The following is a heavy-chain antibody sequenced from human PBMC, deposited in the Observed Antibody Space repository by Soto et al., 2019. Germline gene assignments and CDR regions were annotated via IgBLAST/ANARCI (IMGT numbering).Heavy chain of an antibody. CDR2: IIPIFGTA. CDR3: ARERGITGTPFDY. J-gene: IGHJ4*02. CDR1: GGTFSSYA. Sequence: VASVNGSCKASGGTFSSYASSWVRQAPGQGLEWMGGIIPIFGTANYAQKLQGRVTMTTDTSTSTAYMELRSLRSDDTAVYYCARERGITGTPFDYWGQGTLVTVSS. D-gene: IGHD1-20*01. V-gene: IGHV1-69*05.